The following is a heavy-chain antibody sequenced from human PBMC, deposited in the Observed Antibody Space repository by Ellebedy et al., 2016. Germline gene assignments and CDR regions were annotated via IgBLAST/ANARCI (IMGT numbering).Heavy chain of an antibody. CDR3: VRDRGGACQDY. CDR2: IYYSGTT. CDR1: GGSISSSNSY. J-gene: IGHJ4*02. Sequence: SETLSLXXTVSGGSISSSNSYWGWIRLPPGKGLEWIGSIYYSGTTYYNPSLKSRVTISADTSKNQFSLKLSSVSAADTAVYYCVRDRGGACQDYWGQGTLVTVSS. V-gene: IGHV4-39*02. D-gene: IGHD3-16*01.